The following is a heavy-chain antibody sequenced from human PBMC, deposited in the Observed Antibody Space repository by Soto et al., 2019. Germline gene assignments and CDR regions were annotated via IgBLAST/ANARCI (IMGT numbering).Heavy chain of an antibody. CDR2: ISKSGGTT. D-gene: IGHD5-12*01. CDR1: GFTFSDYY. J-gene: IGHJ4*02. V-gene: IGHV3-11*01. Sequence: GGSLRLSCAPSGFTFSDYYMSWIRQAPGKGPEWVSYISKSGGTTQYADSVKGRFTISRDNAKKSLFLQMNSLRAEDTAVYYCARVKGAYAIDYWGQGTQVTVS. CDR3: ARVKGAYAIDY.